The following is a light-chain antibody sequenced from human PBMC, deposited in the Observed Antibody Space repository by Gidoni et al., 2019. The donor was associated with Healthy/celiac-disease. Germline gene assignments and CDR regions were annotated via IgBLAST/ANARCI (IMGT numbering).Light chain of an antibody. CDR1: QSISSY. CDR2: AAS. V-gene: IGKV1-39*01. CDR3: QQSYSTLGT. J-gene: IGKJ4*01. Sequence: DIQMTQSPSSLSASVGDRVTITCRASQSISSYLNWYQQKPGNAPKLLIYAASSLQSGVPSRFSGSGSGTDFTITISSLQPQDFATYYCQQSYSTLGTFGGXTKVEIK.